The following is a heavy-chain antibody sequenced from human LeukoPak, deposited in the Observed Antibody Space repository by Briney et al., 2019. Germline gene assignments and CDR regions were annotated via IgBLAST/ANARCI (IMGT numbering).Heavy chain of an antibody. V-gene: IGHV4-59*02. CDR2: IYYSGST. CDR1: GGSVSSYY. J-gene: IGHJ5*02. Sequence: SETLSLTCTVSGGSVSSYYWGWIRQLPGKGLEWIGCIYYSGSTNYNPSLKSRVTISVDTSKSQFSLNLSSVTAADTAVYYCARARYNWFDPWGQGTLVTVSS. CDR3: ARARYNWFDP.